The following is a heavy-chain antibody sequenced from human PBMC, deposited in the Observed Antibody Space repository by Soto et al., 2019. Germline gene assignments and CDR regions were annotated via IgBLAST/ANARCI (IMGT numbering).Heavy chain of an antibody. CDR2: IYYSGST. J-gene: IGHJ4*02. Sequence: PSETLSLTCTVSGGSISSGGYYWSWIRQHPGKGLEWIGYIYYSGSTYYNPSLKSRVTISVDTSKNQFSLKLSSVTAADTAVYYCAHGWYYDSSGYYFDYWGQGTLVTVSS. V-gene: IGHV4-31*03. CDR3: AHGWYYDSSGYYFDY. CDR1: GGSISSGGYY. D-gene: IGHD3-22*01.